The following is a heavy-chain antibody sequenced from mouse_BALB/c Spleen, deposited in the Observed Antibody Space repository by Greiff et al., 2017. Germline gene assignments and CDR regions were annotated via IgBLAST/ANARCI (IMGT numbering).Heavy chain of an antibody. J-gene: IGHJ2*01. Sequence: VQLQQSGADLVKPGASVKLSCKASGYTFTSYYMYWVKQRPGQGLEWIGEINPSNGGTNFNEKFKSKATLTVDKSSSTAYMQLSSLTSEDSAVYYCARSGEYDYGGVDFDYWGQGTTLTVSS. CDR1: GYTFTSYY. CDR2: INPSNGGT. CDR3: ARSGEYDYGGVDFDY. D-gene: IGHD2-4*01. V-gene: IGHV1S81*02.